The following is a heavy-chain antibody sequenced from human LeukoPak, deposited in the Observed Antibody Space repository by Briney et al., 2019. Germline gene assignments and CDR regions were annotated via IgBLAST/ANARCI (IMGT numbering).Heavy chain of an antibody. D-gene: IGHD5-18*01. J-gene: IGHJ5*02. Sequence: GASVKVSCKASGYTFTSYGISWVRQAPGQGLEWMGWISAYNGNTNYAQKLQGRVTMTTDTSTSTAYMELRSLRSDDTAVYYCAREPTAMAPYNRFDPWGQGTLVTVSS. V-gene: IGHV1-18*04. CDR2: ISAYNGNT. CDR1: GYTFTSYG. CDR3: AREPTAMAPYNRFDP.